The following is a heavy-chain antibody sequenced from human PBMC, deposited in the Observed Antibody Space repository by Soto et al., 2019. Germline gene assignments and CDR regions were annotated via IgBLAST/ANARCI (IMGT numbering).Heavy chain of an antibody. CDR1: GGSISTYY. CDR3: ARETYSSGWYYWYDP. J-gene: IGHJ5*02. CDR2: IYYSGST. V-gene: IGHV4-59*01. D-gene: IGHD6-19*01. Sequence: SETLSLTCTVSGGSISTYYWSWIRQPPGKGLEWIGYIYYSGSTNYNPSLKSRVTISLDTSKNQFSLRLSSVTAADTAVYYCARETYSSGWYYWYDPWGQGNLVTVSS.